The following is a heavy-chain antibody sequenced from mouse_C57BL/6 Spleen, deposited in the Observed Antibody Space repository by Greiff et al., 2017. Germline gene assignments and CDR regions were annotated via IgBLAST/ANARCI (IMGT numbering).Heavy chain of an antibody. J-gene: IGHJ3*01. CDR1: GYTFTDYY. V-gene: IGHV1-26*01. Sequence: EVQLQQSGPELVKPGASVKISCKASGYTFTDYYMNWVKQSHGKSLEWIGDINPNNGGTSYNQKFKGKATLTVDKSSSTAYMELRSLTSEDSAVYYCAREDYYDYEDAYWGQGTLVTVSA. CDR3: AREDYYDYEDAY. D-gene: IGHD2-4*01. CDR2: INPNNGGT.